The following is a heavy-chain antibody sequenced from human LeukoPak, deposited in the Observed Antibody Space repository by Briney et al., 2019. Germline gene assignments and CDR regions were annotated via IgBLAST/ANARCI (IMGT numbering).Heavy chain of an antibody. D-gene: IGHD6-6*01. J-gene: IGHJ4*02. V-gene: IGHV4-59*01. Sequence: SETLSLTCTVSGGSITSYYWSWLRQPPGKGLEYIGYIVYTGYTNYNPSLKSRVTISGDASKRQFYLKLDSVTAADTAVYYCARTSSSSDIDFWGQGTLVTVSS. CDR1: GGSITSYY. CDR3: ARTSSSSDIDF. CDR2: IVYTGYT.